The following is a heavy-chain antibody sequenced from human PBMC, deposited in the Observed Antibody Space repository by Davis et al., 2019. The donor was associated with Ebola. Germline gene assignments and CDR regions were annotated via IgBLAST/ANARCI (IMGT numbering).Heavy chain of an antibody. V-gene: IGHV1-3*01. CDR3: ARDPEDFLGITTVTTDDY. J-gene: IGHJ4*02. CDR2: INAGNGNT. Sequence: ASVKVSCKASGYTFTSYAMHWVRQAPGQRLEWMGWINAGNGNTKYSQKFQGRVTITRDTSASTAYMELSSLRSEDTAVYYCARDPEDFLGITTVTTDDYWGQGTLVTVSS. CDR1: GYTFTSYA. D-gene: IGHD4-17*01.